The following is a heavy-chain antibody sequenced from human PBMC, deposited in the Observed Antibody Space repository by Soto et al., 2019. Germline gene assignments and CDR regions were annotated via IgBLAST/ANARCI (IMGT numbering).Heavy chain of an antibody. J-gene: IGHJ4*02. D-gene: IGHD5-18*01. Sequence: QVQLVQSGAEVKKPGASVKVSCKASGYTFTTYGISWVRQAPGQGLEWMGWIYTYNGNTDYAQKVQGRVTMTTDTSTNPAYMDLRSLRSDDTAVYDCARAIAGGYGHTTLDYWGQGTLVTVSS. CDR1: GYTFTTYG. CDR2: IYTYNGNT. V-gene: IGHV1-18*01. CDR3: ARAIAGGYGHTTLDY.